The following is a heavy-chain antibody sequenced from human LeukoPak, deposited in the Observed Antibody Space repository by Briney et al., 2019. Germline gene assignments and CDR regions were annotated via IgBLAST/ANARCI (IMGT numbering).Heavy chain of an antibody. Sequence: VASVKVSCKASGYTFTGYYMHWVRQAPGQGLEWMGWINPNSGGTNYAQDFHGRVTMTRDTSISTAYMELRSLRSDDTAVYYCARVGIAAGASYFDYWGQGTLVTVSS. CDR2: INPNSGGT. V-gene: IGHV1-2*02. J-gene: IGHJ4*02. CDR3: ARVGIAAGASYFDY. D-gene: IGHD6-13*01. CDR1: GYTFTGYY.